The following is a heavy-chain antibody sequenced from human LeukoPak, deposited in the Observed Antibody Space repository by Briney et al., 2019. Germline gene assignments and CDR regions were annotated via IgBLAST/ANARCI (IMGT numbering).Heavy chain of an antibody. D-gene: IGHD3-10*01. CDR3: ARDLRLWFGELSSAFDI. J-gene: IGHJ3*02. Sequence: PGGSLRLSCSASGFTFSSYAMHWVLQAPGKGLEWVAVISYDGSNKYYADSVKGRFTISRDNSKNTLYLQMNSLRAEDTAVYYCARDLRLWFGELSSAFDIWGQGTMVTVSS. CDR2: ISYDGSNK. V-gene: IGHV3-30*04. CDR1: GFTFSSYA.